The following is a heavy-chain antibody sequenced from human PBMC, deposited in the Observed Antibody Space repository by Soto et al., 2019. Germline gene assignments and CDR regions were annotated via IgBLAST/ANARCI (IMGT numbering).Heavy chain of an antibody. J-gene: IGHJ4*02. Sequence: QITLKESGPTLVKPTQTLTLTCTFSGFSLSTDGVGVGWIRQPPGKALEWLALIYWNDDKRYSPFLKSRLTIAKDTAKNQVVLTMTNLDPADTATYYCARRPRYSNYVDYWGQGTLVTVSS. CDR1: GFSLSTDGVG. V-gene: IGHV2-5*01. D-gene: IGHD4-4*01. CDR3: ARRPRYSNYVDY. CDR2: IYWNDDK.